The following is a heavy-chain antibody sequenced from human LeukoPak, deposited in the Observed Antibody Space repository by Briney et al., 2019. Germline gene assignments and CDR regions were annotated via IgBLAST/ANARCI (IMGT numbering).Heavy chain of an antibody. V-gene: IGHV3-74*01. CDR1: GFTFSSYW. J-gene: IGHJ4*02. CDR3: AKSGGSSSWTRPFDY. D-gene: IGHD6-13*01. Sequence: GGSLRLSCAASGFTFSSYWMHWVRQAPGKGLVWVSRINSDGSSTSYADSVKGRFTISRDNAKNTLYLQMNSLRAEDTAVYYCAKSGGSSSWTRPFDYWGQTTLVTVSS. CDR2: INSDGSST.